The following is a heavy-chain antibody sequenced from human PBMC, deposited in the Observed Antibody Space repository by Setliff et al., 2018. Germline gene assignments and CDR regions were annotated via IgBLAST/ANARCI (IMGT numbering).Heavy chain of an antibody. CDR2: VNPSGGKT. Sequence: GASVKVSCKTSGYGFTSHYFHWLRQAPGQGLEWMGIVNPSGGKTTLSQKFQGRVSMTADASTATVYMELHSLTSEDTAIYYCARAPWGDDYDSLYTWFDPWGQGSLVTSPQ. CDR3: ARAPWGDDYDSLYTWFDP. D-gene: IGHD3-22*01. V-gene: IGHV1-46*01. CDR1: GYGFTSHY. J-gene: IGHJ5*02.